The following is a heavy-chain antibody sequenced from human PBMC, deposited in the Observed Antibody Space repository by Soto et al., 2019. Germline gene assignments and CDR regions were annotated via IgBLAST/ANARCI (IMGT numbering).Heavy chain of an antibody. D-gene: IGHD6-6*01. CDR1: GFTFSSYG. J-gene: IGHJ4*02. CDR2: ISYDGSNK. CDR3: AKDMWQLVLIDY. Sequence: QVQLVASGGGVVQPGRSLRLSCAASGFTFSSYGMHWVRQAPGTGLEWVAVISYDGSNKYYADSVKGRFTISRDNSKNPLYLQRNSLRAEDTAVYYCAKDMWQLVLIDYWGQGTLVTVSS. V-gene: IGHV3-30*18.